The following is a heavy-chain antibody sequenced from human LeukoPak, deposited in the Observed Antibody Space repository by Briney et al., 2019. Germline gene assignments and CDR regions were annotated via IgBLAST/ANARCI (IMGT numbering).Heavy chain of an antibody. D-gene: IGHD6-13*01. V-gene: IGHV3-7*01. J-gene: IGHJ5*02. CDR3: AREVAAAVIDP. Sequence: GGSLRLSCAASGFTFSSYWMSWVRQAPGKGLEWVANIKQDGSEKYYVDSVKGRFTISRDNAKNSLYLRMNSLRAEDTAVYYCAREVAAAVIDPWGQGTLVTVSS. CDR2: IKQDGSEK. CDR1: GFTFSSYW.